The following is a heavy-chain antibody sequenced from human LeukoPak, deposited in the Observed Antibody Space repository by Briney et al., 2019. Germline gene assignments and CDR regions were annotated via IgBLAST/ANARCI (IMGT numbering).Heavy chain of an antibody. CDR2: ISSGGTYI. V-gene: IGHV3-21*01. CDR1: GFTFSIYT. J-gene: IGHJ6*02. D-gene: IGHD6-6*01. Sequence: GGSLRLSCATSGFTFSIYTMNWVRQAPGKGLEWVSCISSGGTYIYNADSVNGRFTISRDNAKNSLYLQMNNLRAEDTAVYYCAREEDSSTIRSSHGMDVWGQGTTVTVSS. CDR3: AREEDSSTIRSSHGMDV.